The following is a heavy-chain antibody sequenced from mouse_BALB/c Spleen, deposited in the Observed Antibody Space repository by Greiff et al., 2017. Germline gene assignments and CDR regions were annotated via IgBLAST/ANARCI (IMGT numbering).Heavy chain of an antibody. V-gene: IGHV5-6*01. CDR3: ARQNPPMDY. CDR2: ISSGGSYT. Sequence: VQLKESGGDLVKPGGSLKLSCAASGFTFSSYGMSWVRQTPDKRLEWVATISSGGSYTYYPDSVKGRFTISRNNAKNTLYLQMSSLKSEDTAMYYCARQNPPMDYWGQGTSVTVSS. CDR1: GFTFSSYG. J-gene: IGHJ4*01.